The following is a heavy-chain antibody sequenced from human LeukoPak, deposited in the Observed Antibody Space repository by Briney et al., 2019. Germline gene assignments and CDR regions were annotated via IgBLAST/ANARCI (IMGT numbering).Heavy chain of an antibody. Sequence: KPSETLSLTCTVSGGSISSSSYYWGWIRQPPGKGLEWIGSIYYSGSTYYNPSLKSRVTISVDTSKYQFSLKLSSVTAADTAVYYCASLSSGSSWGQGTLVTVSS. CDR1: GGSISSSSYY. J-gene: IGHJ4*02. CDR3: ASLSSGSS. D-gene: IGHD1-1*01. CDR2: IYYSGST. V-gene: IGHV4-39*07.